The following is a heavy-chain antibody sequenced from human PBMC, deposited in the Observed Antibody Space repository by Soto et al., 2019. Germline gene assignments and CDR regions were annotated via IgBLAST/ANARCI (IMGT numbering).Heavy chain of an antibody. CDR1: GFTFSAYA. Sequence: PGGSLRLSCEGSGFTFSAYAMNWVRQAPGKGLEWVSYISSRSGTLYYADSVKGRFTISRDNAKNSVYLQVNNLRDEDTAVYYCARDWDIVILSVPIPNYNYGMDVWGQGITVTVSS. CDR2: ISSRSGTL. D-gene: IGHD2-15*01. V-gene: IGHV3-48*02. J-gene: IGHJ6*02. CDR3: ARDWDIVILSVPIPNYNYGMDV.